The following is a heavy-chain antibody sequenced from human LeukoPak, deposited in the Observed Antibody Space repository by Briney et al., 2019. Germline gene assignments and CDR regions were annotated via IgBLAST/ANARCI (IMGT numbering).Heavy chain of an antibody. J-gene: IGHJ4*02. Sequence: PGGSLRLSCAASGFTFSSYAMSWVRQAPGKGLEWVSAISGSGGSTYYADSVKGRFTISRDNSKITLYLQMNSLRAEDTAVYYCAKVAPLDYYDSSGYYYSFDYWGQGTLVTVSS. D-gene: IGHD3-22*01. CDR3: AKVAPLDYYDSSGYYYSFDY. CDR2: ISGSGGST. V-gene: IGHV3-23*01. CDR1: GFTFSSYA.